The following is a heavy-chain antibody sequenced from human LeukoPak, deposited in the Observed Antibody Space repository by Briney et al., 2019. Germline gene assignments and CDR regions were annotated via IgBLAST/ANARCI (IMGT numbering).Heavy chain of an antibody. Sequence: PGGSLRLSCAASGFTFSGSAMHWVRQASGKGLEWVGRIRSKANSCATAYAASVKGRFTISRDDSKNTAYLQMNSLKTEDTAVYYCTSPLATVTTRRNTDYWGQGTLVTVSS. D-gene: IGHD4-11*01. CDR3: TSPLATVTTRRNTDY. J-gene: IGHJ4*02. CDR2: IRSKANSCAT. CDR1: GFTFSGSA. V-gene: IGHV3-73*01.